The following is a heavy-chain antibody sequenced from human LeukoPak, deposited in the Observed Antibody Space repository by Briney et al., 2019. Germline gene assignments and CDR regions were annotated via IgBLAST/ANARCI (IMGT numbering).Heavy chain of an antibody. D-gene: IGHD4-23*01. Sequence: GVSLRLSCAASGFTFSDYYMSWIRQAPGRGLEWVSYITCSSSYTNYADSVKGRFTISRDNDKNSLYLQMNSLRAEDTAVYYCARDRFLGDYGGNKMDGFSFDYWGQGTLVTVSS. V-gene: IGHV3-11*06. CDR1: GFTFSDYY. CDR3: ARDRFLGDYGGNKMDGFSFDY. CDR2: ITCSSSYT. J-gene: IGHJ4*02.